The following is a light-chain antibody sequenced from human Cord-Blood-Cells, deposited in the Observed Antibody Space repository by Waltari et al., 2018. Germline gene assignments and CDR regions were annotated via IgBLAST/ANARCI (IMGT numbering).Light chain of an antibody. CDR3: SSYTSSSTWV. Sequence: QSALTQPASVSGSPGQPITISSTGTSSDVGGYNYVSCYQHHPSKAPKLMIYDVSNRPSGVSNRFSASKSGNTASLTISGLHAEDEAYYYCSSYTSSSTWVFGGGTKLTVL. CDR2: DVS. CDR1: SSDVGGYNY. J-gene: IGLJ3*02. V-gene: IGLV2-14*03.